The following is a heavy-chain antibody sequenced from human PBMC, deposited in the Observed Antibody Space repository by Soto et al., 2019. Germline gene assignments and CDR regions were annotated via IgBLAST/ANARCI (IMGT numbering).Heavy chain of an antibody. D-gene: IGHD2-2*01. CDR3: ARAVYCRSASCSNRFDT. V-gene: IGHV4-30-4*01. CDR1: GGSISSGDYY. J-gene: IGHJ5*02. CDR2: IYYSGGST. Sequence: SETLSLTCAVSGGSISSGDYYWSWIRQPPGKGLEWIGYIYYSGGSTYYSPSLRSRVAISMDTSKNQFSLILSAVTAADTAVYYCARAVYCRSASCSNRFDTWGQGTLVTVSS.